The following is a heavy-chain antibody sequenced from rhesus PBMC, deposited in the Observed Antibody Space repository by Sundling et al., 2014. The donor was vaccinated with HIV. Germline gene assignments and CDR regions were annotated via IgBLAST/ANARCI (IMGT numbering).Heavy chain of an antibody. CDR2: IDGDDGST. J-gene: IGHJ4*01. CDR3: ARGGITAGR. CDR1: GSPISNNY. D-gene: IGHD6-19*01. V-gene: IGHV4S2*01. Sequence: QVQLQESGPRTGEAFGDPCPLTCAVSGSPISNNYWTWIRQAPGNGDWRWIGRIDGDDGSTDYNPSLKSRVTISIDRSKSQFSLTLNSLTAADTGVYYCARGGITAGRWGQGLLVTVSS.